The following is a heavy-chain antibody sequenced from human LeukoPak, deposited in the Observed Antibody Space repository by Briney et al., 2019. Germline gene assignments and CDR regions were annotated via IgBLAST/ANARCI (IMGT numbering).Heavy chain of an antibody. CDR2: IWYDGSNK. J-gene: IGHJ4*02. CDR1: GFTFSSYG. CDR3: ARGHSSSWDH. D-gene: IGHD6-13*01. V-gene: IGHV3-33*01. Sequence: GRSLRLSCAASGFTFSSYGMHWVRQAPGKGLEWVAVIWYDGSNKCYADSVKGRFTISRDNSKNTLYLQMNSLRAEDTAVYYCARGHSSSWDHWGQRTLVTVSS.